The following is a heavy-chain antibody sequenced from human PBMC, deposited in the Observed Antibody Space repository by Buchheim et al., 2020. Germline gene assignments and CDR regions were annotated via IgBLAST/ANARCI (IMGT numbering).Heavy chain of an antibody. Sequence: EVQLVESGGGLVQPGGSLRLSCVASGFTFSDHFMDWVRQAPGKGLEWVGRTRNKANSYSTEYAASVKGRFIGSRDDSRNSLYLQMNSLKAEDTAVYYCARDRTGGSFDYWGQG. CDR3: ARDRTGGSFDY. V-gene: IGHV3-72*01. D-gene: IGHD2-8*02. J-gene: IGHJ4*02. CDR1: GFTFSDHF. CDR2: TRNKANSYST.